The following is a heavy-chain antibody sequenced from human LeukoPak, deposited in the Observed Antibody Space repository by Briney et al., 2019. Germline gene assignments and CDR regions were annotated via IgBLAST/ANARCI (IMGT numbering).Heavy chain of an antibody. CDR1: GGSVSSGTSY. J-gene: IGHJ5*02. V-gene: IGHV4-61*01. Sequence: TPSETLSLTCTVSGGSVSSGTSYWSWIRQPPGTGLEWIGYIYYSGSTNYNPSLKSRVTISVDTSKNQFSLKLSSVTAADTAVYYCARGVVAARFWFDPWGQGTLVTVSS. D-gene: IGHD2-15*01. CDR2: IYYSGST. CDR3: ARGVVAARFWFDP.